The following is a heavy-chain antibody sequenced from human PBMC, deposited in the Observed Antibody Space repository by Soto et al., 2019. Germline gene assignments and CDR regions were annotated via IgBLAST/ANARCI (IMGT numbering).Heavy chain of an antibody. V-gene: IGHV5-10-1*01. J-gene: IGHJ6*02. CDR2: IEPSDSYT. CDR1: GYRVTGTF. Sequence: LQISGTVSGYRVTGTFLSCVRQLPGKGLEWMGRIEPSDSYTNYSPSFQGDVTISADKSISTAYLQWSSLKASDTAMYYCARDIVVVPAAMGYYYYGMEGWGQGTTV. CDR3: ARDIVVVPAAMGYYYYGMEG. D-gene: IGHD2-2*01.